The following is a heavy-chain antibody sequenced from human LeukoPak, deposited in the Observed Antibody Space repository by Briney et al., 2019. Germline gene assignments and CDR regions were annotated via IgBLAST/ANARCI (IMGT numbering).Heavy chain of an antibody. Sequence: PGGSLRLSCAASGFTFTNFVMSWVRQAPGKGLEWVSAISGSGGTTYYADSVKGRLTISRDKSQNTLFLQMNSLGAEDTAVYYCAKGHSNSFRDYFDYWGQGILVTVSS. CDR1: GFTFTNFV. D-gene: IGHD6-13*01. CDR3: AKGHSNSFRDYFDY. CDR2: ISGSGGTT. J-gene: IGHJ4*02. V-gene: IGHV3-23*01.